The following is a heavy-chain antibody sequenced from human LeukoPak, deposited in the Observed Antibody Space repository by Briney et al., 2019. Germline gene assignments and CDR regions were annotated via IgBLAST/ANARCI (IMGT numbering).Heavy chain of an antibody. V-gene: IGHV4-34*01. D-gene: IGHD3-3*01. CDR2: ISHSGST. Sequence: SETLSLTSAVYGGSFSGYYWTWIRQPPRQGLEWIGEISHSGSTNYNPSLKSRVTISVDTSKNQFSLKRSSVTAADTAVYYCARVQDDSLHWSRGTLVTVSS. CDR1: GGSFSGYY. J-gene: IGHJ4*02. CDR3: ARVQDDSLH.